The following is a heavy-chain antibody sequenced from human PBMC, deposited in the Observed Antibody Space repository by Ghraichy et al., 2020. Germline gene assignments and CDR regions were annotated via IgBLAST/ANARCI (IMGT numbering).Heavy chain of an antibody. D-gene: IGHD2-2*01. V-gene: IGHV4-59*01. Sequence: TLSLTCNVSGVSISPYYWTWIRQPPGKGLEWIGYLYDSGSTKYNPSLRSRVTISVDTSKNQLSLTLNSVTAADTAVYYCARDWGSSSSGGLGPWGQGTLVTVTS. CDR1: GVSISPYY. CDR2: LYDSGST. J-gene: IGHJ5*02. CDR3: ARDWGSSSSGGLGP.